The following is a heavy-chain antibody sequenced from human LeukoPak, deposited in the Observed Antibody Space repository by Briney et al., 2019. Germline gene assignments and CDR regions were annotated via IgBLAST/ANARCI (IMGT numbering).Heavy chain of an antibody. J-gene: IGHJ4*02. V-gene: IGHV4-59*08. CDR1: GGSISSYY. CDR2: IYYSGST. D-gene: IGHD5-18*01. Sequence: SETLSLTCTASGGSISSYYWSWIRQPPGKGLEWIGYIYYSGSTNYNPSLKSRVTISVDTSKNQFSRKLSSVTAADTAVYCCARLDTAMAIDYWGQGTLVTVSS. CDR3: ARLDTAMAIDY.